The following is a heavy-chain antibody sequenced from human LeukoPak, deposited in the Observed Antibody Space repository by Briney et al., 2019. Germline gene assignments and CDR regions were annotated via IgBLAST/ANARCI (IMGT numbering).Heavy chain of an antibody. CDR2: IDTAGGT. Sequence: GGSLRRSCTASGFDFSNFDFHWVRELRGKGLEWVSHIDTAGGTYYPGSVKGRFTISRANAEKSLYLQMHNLRVGDTALYFCARGSPWSYYYMDVWGVGTAVSVS. J-gene: IGHJ6*03. D-gene: IGHD3-3*01. V-gene: IGHV3-13*01. CDR1: GFDFSNFD. CDR3: ARGSPWSYYYMDV.